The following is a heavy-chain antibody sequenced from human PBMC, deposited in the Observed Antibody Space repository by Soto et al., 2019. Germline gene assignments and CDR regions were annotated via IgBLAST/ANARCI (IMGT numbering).Heavy chain of an antibody. CDR1: KFTFASYV. CDR3: AREMIPMIMGGMSAMDV. J-gene: IGHJ6*02. V-gene: IGHV3-30*04. D-gene: IGHD3-22*01. CDR2: ISFDGTNK. Sequence: QVQLVESGGGVVQPARSQRLSCTASKFTFASYVMHWVRQAPGEGLEWVALISFDGTNKYYADSVKGRFTISRDNSKNTMYLHMNSLRPEDTAVYYCAREMIPMIMGGMSAMDVWGQGTTVTVS.